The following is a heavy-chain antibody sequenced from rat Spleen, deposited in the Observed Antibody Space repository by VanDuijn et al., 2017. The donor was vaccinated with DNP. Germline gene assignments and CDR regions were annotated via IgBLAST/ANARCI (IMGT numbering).Heavy chain of an antibody. CDR3: ATDYNNNFDY. J-gene: IGHJ2*01. D-gene: IGHD1-10*01. CDR2: INKDSNTI. CDR1: GFNFNDYW. Sequence: EVKLVESGGGLVQPGRSLKLSCAASGFNFNDYWMGWVRQAPGKGLEWIGQINKDSNTINYNPSLKDKFTISRDNAQNTLYLQMNKLGSEDTAIYHCATDYNNNFDYWGQGVMVTVSS. V-gene: IGHV4-2*01.